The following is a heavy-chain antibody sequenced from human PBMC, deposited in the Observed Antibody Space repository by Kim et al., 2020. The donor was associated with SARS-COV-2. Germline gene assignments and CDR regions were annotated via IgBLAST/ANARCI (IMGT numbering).Heavy chain of an antibody. CDR1: GSSITSGCNY. J-gene: IGHJ3*02. D-gene: IGHD1-1*01. CDR3: ARRMPVSGTDGFVI. CDR2: IFHGGRT. Sequence: SETLSLTCTVSGSSITSGCNYWGWIRQPPGKGLEWMTSIFHGGRTYFNPSLKRRLSIKVDTSKNQFSLRLSSVTAAATASYSCARRMPVSGTDGFVIWG. V-gene: IGHV4-39*01.